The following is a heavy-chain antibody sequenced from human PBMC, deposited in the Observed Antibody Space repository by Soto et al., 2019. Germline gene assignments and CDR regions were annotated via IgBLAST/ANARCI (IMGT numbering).Heavy chain of an antibody. J-gene: IGHJ6*03. Sequence: SETLSLTCAVYGGSFSGYYWSWIRQPPGKGLEWIGEINHSGSTNHNPSLKSRVTISVDTSKNQFSLKLSSVTAADTAVYYCARGGGNYYMAVWGKGTTVTVSS. CDR1: GGSFSGYY. D-gene: IGHD3-16*01. V-gene: IGHV4-34*01. CDR2: INHSGST. CDR3: ARGGGNYYMAV.